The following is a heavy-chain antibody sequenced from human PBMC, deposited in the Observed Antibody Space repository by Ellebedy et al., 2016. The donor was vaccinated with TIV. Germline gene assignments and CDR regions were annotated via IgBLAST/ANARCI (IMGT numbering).Heavy chain of an antibody. Sequence: PGGSLRLSCAASGFSFRNYWMGWVRQAPGKGLVWVANIYQDGSQKYYVDSAEGRFTISRDNAKNSLYLEMKSLRVEDTALYYCARRGSYGDYAVQVNNWFDAWGQGIPVTVSP. CDR2: IYQDGSQK. D-gene: IGHD4-17*01. CDR3: ARRGSYGDYAVQVNNWFDA. CDR1: GFSFRNYW. J-gene: IGHJ5*02. V-gene: IGHV3-7*01.